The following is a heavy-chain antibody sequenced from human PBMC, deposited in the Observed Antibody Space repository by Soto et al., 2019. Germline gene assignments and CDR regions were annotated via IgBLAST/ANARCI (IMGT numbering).Heavy chain of an antibody. Sequence: QVQLQESGPRLARPSETLSLTCTVSGGSLSNYYWSWIRQPAGKGLEWIGRVYPVGTSNYNPSLKSRVTMSIDTSKNQFSLNLTSVTAADTALYFCARSPLTHSYAQFDSWGQGVLVTVSS. V-gene: IGHV4-4*07. D-gene: IGHD5-18*01. CDR3: ARSPLTHSYAQFDS. CDR2: VYPVGTS. CDR1: GGSLSNYY. J-gene: IGHJ4*02.